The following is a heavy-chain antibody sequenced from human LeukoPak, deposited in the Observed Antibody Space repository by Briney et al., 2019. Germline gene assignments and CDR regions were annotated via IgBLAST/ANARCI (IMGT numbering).Heavy chain of an antibody. CDR1: GYTFTSYG. Sequence: ASVKVSCKASGYTFTSYGISWVRQAPGQGLEWMGWISAYNGNTNYAQKLQGRVTMTTDTSTSTAYMELRSLRSDDTAVYYCARDRFHSSPATYCSGGSCYSGQYNWFDPWGQGTLVTVSS. V-gene: IGHV1-18*01. J-gene: IGHJ5*02. D-gene: IGHD2-15*01. CDR2: ISAYNGNT. CDR3: ARDRFHSSPATYCSGGSCYSGQYNWFDP.